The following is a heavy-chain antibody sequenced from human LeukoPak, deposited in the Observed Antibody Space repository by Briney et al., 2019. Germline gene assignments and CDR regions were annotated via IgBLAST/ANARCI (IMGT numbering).Heavy chain of an antibody. Sequence: GASVKVSCKASGYTFTGYYLHWVRQAPGQGLEWMGWINPNSGGTNYAQKFQGRVTMTRDTSTSTVYMELSSLRSEDTAVYYCASLATGPGYDAFDIWGQGTMVTVSS. CDR2: INPNSGGT. J-gene: IGHJ3*02. V-gene: IGHV1-2*02. D-gene: IGHD1-14*01. CDR3: ASLATGPGYDAFDI. CDR1: GYTFTGYY.